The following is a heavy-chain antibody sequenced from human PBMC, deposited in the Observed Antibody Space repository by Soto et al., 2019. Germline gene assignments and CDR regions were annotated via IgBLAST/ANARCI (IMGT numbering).Heavy chain of an antibody. Sequence: TANYAQKFQGRVTITADESTSTAYMELSSLRSEDTAVYYCARGGGPDSYEGTNIMYYGMDVWGRGTTVTVSS. D-gene: IGHD5-18*01. J-gene: IGHJ6*02. CDR3: ARGGGPDSYEGTNIMYYGMDV. V-gene: IGHV1-69*01. CDR2: TA.